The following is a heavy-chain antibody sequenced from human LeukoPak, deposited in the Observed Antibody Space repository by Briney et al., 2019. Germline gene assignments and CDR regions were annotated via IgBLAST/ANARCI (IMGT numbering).Heavy chain of an antibody. CDR2: IYYSGST. D-gene: IGHD2-8*01. V-gene: IGHV4-61*01. Sequence: KPSETLSLTCTVSGGSVSSGSYYWSWIRQPPGKGLEWIGYIYYSGSTNYNPSLRSRVTISVDTSKNQFSLKLSPVTAADTAVYYCARDARVCTNGVCYGMDVWGQGTTVTVSS. J-gene: IGHJ6*02. CDR3: ARDARVCTNGVCYGMDV. CDR1: GGSVSSGSYY.